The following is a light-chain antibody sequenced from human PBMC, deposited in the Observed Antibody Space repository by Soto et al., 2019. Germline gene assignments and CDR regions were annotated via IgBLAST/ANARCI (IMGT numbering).Light chain of an antibody. J-gene: IGLJ1*01. CDR1: TGPVTSGHY. Sequence: QSVVTQEPSVTVSPGGTVTLTCDSSTGPVTSGHYPYWFQQKPGQAPTTLIFDTDKRHSWTPARFSGALLGGKAALTLSGAQPDDEAEYYCLLSYHGGPYVFGTGTKVTVL. V-gene: IGLV7-46*01. CDR3: LLSYHGGPYV. CDR2: DTD.